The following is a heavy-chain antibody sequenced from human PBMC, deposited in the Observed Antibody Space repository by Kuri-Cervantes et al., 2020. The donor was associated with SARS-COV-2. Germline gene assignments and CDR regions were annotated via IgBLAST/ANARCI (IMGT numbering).Heavy chain of an antibody. D-gene: IGHD2-2*02. CDR3: ARDYCSSTSCDNDAFDI. CDR2: ISSSSSYI. J-gene: IGHJ3*02. CDR1: GFIFSSYS. Sequence: GGSLRLSCAASGFIFSSYSMNWVRQAPGKGLEWVSSISSSSSYIYYADSVKGRFTISRDNAKNSLYLQMNSLRAEDTAVYYCARDYCSSTSCDNDAFDIWGQGTMVTVSS. V-gene: IGHV3-21*01.